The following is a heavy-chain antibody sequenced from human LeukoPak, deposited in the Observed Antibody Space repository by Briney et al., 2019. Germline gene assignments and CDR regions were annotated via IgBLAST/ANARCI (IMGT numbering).Heavy chain of an antibody. D-gene: IGHD5-24*01. J-gene: IGHJ5*02. Sequence: PGGSLRLSCAASGFTFSSYAMHWVRQAPGKGLEWAAVISYDGTNKYYADSVKGRFTISRDNSKNTLYLQMNSLRAEDTAVYYCARAAVEMATIARGTDWFDPWGQGTLVTVSS. CDR1: GFTFSSYA. CDR3: ARAAVEMATIARGTDWFDP. V-gene: IGHV3-30*04. CDR2: ISYDGTNK.